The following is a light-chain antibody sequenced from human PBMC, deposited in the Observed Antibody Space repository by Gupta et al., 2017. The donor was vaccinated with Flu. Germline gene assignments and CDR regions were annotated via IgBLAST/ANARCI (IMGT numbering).Light chain of an antibody. V-gene: IGLV1-51*02. CDR3: ASWDNRLSATV. CDR2: ETN. CDR1: SSNIGNNY. J-gene: IGLJ3*02. Sequence: QSVLTQPPSVSAAPGQKVTISCSGSSSNIGNNYVSWYQQFPGTAPTLLIYETNRRPSGIPDRFSGSKSGTSATLGITGLQTGDEADYYCASWDNRLSATVFGGGTKVTVL.